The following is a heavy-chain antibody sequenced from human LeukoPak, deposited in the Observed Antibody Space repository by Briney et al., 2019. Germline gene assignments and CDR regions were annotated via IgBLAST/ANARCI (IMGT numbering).Heavy chain of an antibody. CDR2: ISYDGTNK. Sequence: GGSLRLSCAASGFTFSSYAMHWVRQAPGKGLEWVTIISYDGTNKYYADSVKGRFTISRDNAKNALYLQMNSLRAEDTAVYYCAKDLHYGSADYWGQGTLVTVSS. CDR3: AKDLHYGSADY. J-gene: IGHJ4*02. D-gene: IGHD3-10*01. CDR1: GFTFSSYA. V-gene: IGHV3-30*04.